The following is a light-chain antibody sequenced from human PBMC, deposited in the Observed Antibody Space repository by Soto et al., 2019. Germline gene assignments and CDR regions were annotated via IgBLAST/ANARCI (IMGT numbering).Light chain of an antibody. CDR3: QQGDSFPFT. CDR1: QDISAW. J-gene: IGKJ4*01. CDR2: AAS. V-gene: IGKV1-12*01. Sequence: DIQMTQSPSSVSASVGDTVTLTFRASQDISAWVAWYQQKPGKAPKLLISAASTLESGVPGRFSGSGSGTDFTLIISSLQPEDFATYFCQQGDSFPFTFGGGTKVDI.